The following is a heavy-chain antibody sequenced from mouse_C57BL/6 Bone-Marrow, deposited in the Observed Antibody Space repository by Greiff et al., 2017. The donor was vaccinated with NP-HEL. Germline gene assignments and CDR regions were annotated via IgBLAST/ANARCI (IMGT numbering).Heavy chain of an antibody. CDR1: GFTFSSYG. J-gene: IGHJ2*01. V-gene: IGHV5-6*01. CDR2: ISSGGSYT. CDR3: ARHGGLRRDY. Sequence: EVKLVESGGDLVKPGGSLKLSCAASGFTFSSYGMSWVRQTPDKRLEWVATISSGGSYTYYPDSVKGRFTISRDNAKNTLYLQMSSLKSEDTAMYYCARHGGLRRDYWGQGTTLTVSS. D-gene: IGHD2-4*01.